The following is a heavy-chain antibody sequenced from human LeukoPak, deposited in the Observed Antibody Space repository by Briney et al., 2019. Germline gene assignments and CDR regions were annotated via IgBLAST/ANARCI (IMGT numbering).Heavy chain of an antibody. D-gene: IGHD3-22*01. CDR1: GGSISSGDYY. CDR3: TSSYYYDSSGYIAV. J-gene: IGHJ4*02. V-gene: IGHV4-61*08. CDR2: IYYSGST. Sequence: PSETLSLTCTVSGGSISSGDYYWSWIRQPPGKGLGWIGYIYYSGSTNYNPSLKSRVTISLDTSRTQFSLKLSSVTAADTAVYYCTSSYYYDSSGYIAVWGQGTLVTVSS.